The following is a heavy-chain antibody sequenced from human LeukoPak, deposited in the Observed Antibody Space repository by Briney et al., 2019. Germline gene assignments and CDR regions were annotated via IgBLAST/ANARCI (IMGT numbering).Heavy chain of an antibody. V-gene: IGHV3-48*01. J-gene: IGHJ4*02. CDR3: ARDGGGGTYYYGYYFDY. Sequence: PGGSLRLSCAASGFTFSSYSMNWVRQAPGKGLEWVSYISSSSSTIYYADSVKGRFTIYRDNAKNSLYLQMNSLRAEDTAVYYCARDGGGGTYYYGYYFDYWGQGTLVTVSS. CDR2: ISSSSSTI. CDR1: GFTFSSYS. D-gene: IGHD3-22*01.